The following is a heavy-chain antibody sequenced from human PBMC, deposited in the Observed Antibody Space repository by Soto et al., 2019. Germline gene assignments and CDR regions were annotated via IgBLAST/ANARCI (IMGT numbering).Heavy chain of an antibody. Sequence: PSETLSLTCTVSGGSISSYYWSWVRQPPGEGLEWIGYIYYSGSTNYNPSLKSRVTISVDTSKNQFSLKLSSVTAADTAVYYCARNPQTMTTVTTNWFDPWGQGTLVTVSS. CDR2: IYYSGST. CDR3: ARNPQTMTTVTTNWFDP. CDR1: GGSISSYY. J-gene: IGHJ5*02. D-gene: IGHD4-17*01. V-gene: IGHV4-59*01.